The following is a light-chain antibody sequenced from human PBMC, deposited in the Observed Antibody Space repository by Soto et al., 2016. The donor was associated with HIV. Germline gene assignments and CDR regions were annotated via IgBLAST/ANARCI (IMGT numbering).Light chain of an antibody. CDR2: LGT. V-gene: IGKV2-28*01. Sequence: DIVMTQSPPSLPVTPGEPASISCRSSQSLLHSNEYIYLDWYLQKPGQSPQLLIYLGTNRASGVPDRFSGSGSGTEFTLTISRVEAEDVGVYYCMQSLQSPTFGQGTKVEIK. J-gene: IGKJ1*01. CDR1: QSLLHSNEYIY. CDR3: MQSLQSPT.